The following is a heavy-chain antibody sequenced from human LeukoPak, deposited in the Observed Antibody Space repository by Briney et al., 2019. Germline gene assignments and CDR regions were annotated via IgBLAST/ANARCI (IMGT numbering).Heavy chain of an antibody. CDR1: DGSLTTGSYY. D-gene: IGHD6-19*01. CDR3: ARGGWYLYY. Sequence: SQTLSLTCTVSDGSLTTGSYYWSWIRQPAGERLEWIGRIFTSGTTKYNPSLKGRVTISLDTSKNQFSLKVRSVTVADTAVYYCARGGWYLYYWGQGTLVTVSS. CDR2: IFTSGTT. V-gene: IGHV4-61*02. J-gene: IGHJ4*02.